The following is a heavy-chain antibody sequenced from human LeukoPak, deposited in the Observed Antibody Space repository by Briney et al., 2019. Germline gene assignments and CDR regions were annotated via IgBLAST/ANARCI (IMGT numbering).Heavy chain of an antibody. D-gene: IGHD3-10*01. CDR2: LSSGGSMI. V-gene: IGHV3-11*01. CDR1: GFTFSDYC. CDR3: ARKIYGSDNYIDY. J-gene: IGHJ4*02. Sequence: PGGSLRLSCVASGFTFSDYCINWIRQAPGMGLEWIAYLSSGGSMIYYADSVKGRFAISRDNAKNSVYLQMNSLRAEDTALYYCARKIYGSDNYIDYWGQGTLVTVSS.